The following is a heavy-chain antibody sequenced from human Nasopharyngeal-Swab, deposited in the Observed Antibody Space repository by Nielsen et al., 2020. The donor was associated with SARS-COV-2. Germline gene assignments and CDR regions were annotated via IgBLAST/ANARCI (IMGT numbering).Heavy chain of an antibody. CDR3: ARGRGGGYDPWGYYYYDMDV. Sequence: GGSLRLSCAASGFDVNLNDMTWVRQAPGKGLEWVSLHYVDGRTEYAVSVKGRFAISRDSSKNIVSLQMNSLRAEDTAVYYCARGRGGGYDPWGYYYYDMDVWGHGTTVTVSS. V-gene: IGHV3-66*01. CDR1: GFDVNLND. D-gene: IGHD5-12*01. J-gene: IGHJ6*02. CDR2: HYVDGRT.